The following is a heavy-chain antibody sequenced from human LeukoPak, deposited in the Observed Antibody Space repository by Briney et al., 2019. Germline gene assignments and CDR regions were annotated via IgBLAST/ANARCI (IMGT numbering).Heavy chain of an antibody. D-gene: IGHD4-17*01. Sequence: KTSETLSLTCTVSAGSISSSSYSWGWIRQPPGEGLEWIGSIYYSGSTYFNPSLKSRVTISVDTSKNQFSLKLSSVTAADTAVYYCARAPGDGDYLHDYWGQGTLVTVSS. CDR3: ARAPGDGDYLHDY. J-gene: IGHJ4*02. CDR2: IYYSGST. V-gene: IGHV4-39*07. CDR1: AGSISSSSYS.